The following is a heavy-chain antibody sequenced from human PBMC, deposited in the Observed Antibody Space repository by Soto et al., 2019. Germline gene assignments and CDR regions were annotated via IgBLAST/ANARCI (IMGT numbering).Heavy chain of an antibody. CDR2: IIPIFGTA. CDR3: ASECSGGSCLR. D-gene: IGHD2-15*01. V-gene: IGHV1-69*13. J-gene: IGHJ4*02. CDR1: GGTFSSYA. Sequence: SVKVSCKASGGTFSSYAISWVRQAPGQGLEWMGGIIPIFGTANYAQRFQGRVTITADESTSTAYMELSSLRSEDTAVYYCASECSGGSCLRWGQGTLVTVSS.